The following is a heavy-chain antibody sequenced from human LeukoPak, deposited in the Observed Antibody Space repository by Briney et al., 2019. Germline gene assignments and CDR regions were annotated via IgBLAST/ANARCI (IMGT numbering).Heavy chain of an antibody. V-gene: IGHV1-18*01. CDR2: ISAYNGNT. CDR1: GSTFTSYG. CDR3: ARQAYYYYYMDV. J-gene: IGHJ6*03. Sequence: ASVKVSCKASGSTFTSYGISWVRQAPGQGLEWMGWISAYNGNTNYAQKLQGRVTMTTDTSTSTAYMELRSLRSDDTAVYYCARQAYYYYYMDVWGKGTTVTVSS.